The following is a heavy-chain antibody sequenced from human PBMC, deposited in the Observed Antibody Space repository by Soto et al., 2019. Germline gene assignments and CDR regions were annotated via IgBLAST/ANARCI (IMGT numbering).Heavy chain of an antibody. Sequence: GGSLRLSCAASGFTFSSYGMHWVRQAPGKGLEWVAVIWYDGSNKYYADSVKGRFTISRDNSKNTLYLQMNSLRAEDTAVYYCARERGDFWSGLLSLDYYYYYMDVWGKGTTVTVSS. CDR3: ARERGDFWSGLLSLDYYYYYMDV. D-gene: IGHD3-3*01. CDR1: GFTFSSYG. J-gene: IGHJ6*03. CDR2: IWYDGSNK. V-gene: IGHV3-33*01.